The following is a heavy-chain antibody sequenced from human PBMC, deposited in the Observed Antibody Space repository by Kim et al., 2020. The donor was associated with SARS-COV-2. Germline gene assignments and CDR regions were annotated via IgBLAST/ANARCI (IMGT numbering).Heavy chain of an antibody. D-gene: IGHD3-10*01. Sequence: FQGRVTITADESTSTAYMELSSLRSEDTAVYYCARGLVRGVFYYYYGMDVWGQGTTVTVSS. CDR3: ARGLVRGVFYYYYGMDV. J-gene: IGHJ6*02. V-gene: IGHV1-69*01.